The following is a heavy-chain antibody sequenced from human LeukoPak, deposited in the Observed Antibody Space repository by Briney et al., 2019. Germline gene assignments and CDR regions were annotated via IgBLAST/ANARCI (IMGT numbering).Heavy chain of an antibody. CDR2: INSDGSST. Sequence: GGSLRLSCAASGFTFDDYTMHWVRQAPGKGLVWVSRINSDGSSTSYADSVKGRFTISRDNARNTLYLQMNSLRAEDTAVYYCARDHRGSGSRYYYYYMDVWGKGTTVTISS. J-gene: IGHJ6*03. CDR3: ARDHRGSGSRYYYYYMDV. D-gene: IGHD3-10*01. V-gene: IGHV3-74*01. CDR1: GFTFDDYT.